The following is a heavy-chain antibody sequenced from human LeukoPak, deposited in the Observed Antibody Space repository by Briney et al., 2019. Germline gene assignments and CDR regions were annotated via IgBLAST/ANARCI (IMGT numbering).Heavy chain of an antibody. J-gene: IGHJ4*02. D-gene: IGHD3-10*01. CDR1: GGTFSSYA. Sequence: SVKVFCKASGGTFSSYAISWVRQAPGQGLEWMGGIIPIFGTANYAQKFQGRVTITADESTSTAYMELSSLRSEDTAVYYFARTERGFYYFDYWGQGTLVTVSS. CDR2: IIPIFGTA. V-gene: IGHV1-69*13. CDR3: ARTERGFYYFDY.